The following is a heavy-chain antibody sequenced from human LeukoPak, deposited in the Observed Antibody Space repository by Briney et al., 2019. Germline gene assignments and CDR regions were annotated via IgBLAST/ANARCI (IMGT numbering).Heavy chain of an antibody. V-gene: IGHV3-9*01. CDR1: GFIFGDYA. Sequence: HPGGSLRLSCAASGFIFGDYAMHWVRQAPGKGLEWVSGITWNSVSIGYADSVKGRFTISRDNAKNSLYLQMSSLRAEDTAFYYCAKGLAVSGEAYWGQGTLVTVSS. CDR2: ITWNSVSI. CDR3: AKGLAVSGEAY. D-gene: IGHD6-19*01. J-gene: IGHJ4*02.